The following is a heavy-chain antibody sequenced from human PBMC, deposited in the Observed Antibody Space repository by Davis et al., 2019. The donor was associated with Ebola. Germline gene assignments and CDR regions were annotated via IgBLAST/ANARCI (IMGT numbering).Heavy chain of an antibody. CDR1: GFIFRSYV. Sequence: PGGSLRLSCAASGFIFRSYVMSWVRQAPGKGLEWVSTLGTSADTYYADSVKGRFTISRDNSKNTLYLQMNSLRAEDTAVYYCARQIGTTVDYWGQGTLVTVSS. CDR2: LGTSADT. CDR3: ARQIGTTVDY. V-gene: IGHV3-23*01. D-gene: IGHD4-11*01. J-gene: IGHJ4*02.